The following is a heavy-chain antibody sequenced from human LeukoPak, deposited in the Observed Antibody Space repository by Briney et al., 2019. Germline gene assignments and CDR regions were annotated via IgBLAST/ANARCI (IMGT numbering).Heavy chain of an antibody. Sequence: SETLSLTCTVSGGSISSYYWSWIRQPAGKGLEWIGRIYTSGSTNYNPSLKSRVTMSVDTSKNQFSLKLTSVTAADTAVYYCVGDSSSWTSWFDPWGQGTLVTVSS. J-gene: IGHJ5*02. V-gene: IGHV4-4*07. CDR2: IYTSGST. D-gene: IGHD6-13*01. CDR1: GGSISSYY. CDR3: VGDSSSWTSWFDP.